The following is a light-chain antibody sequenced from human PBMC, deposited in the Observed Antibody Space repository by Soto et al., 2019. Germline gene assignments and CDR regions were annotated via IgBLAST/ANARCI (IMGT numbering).Light chain of an antibody. CDR1: QSVTYSY. V-gene: IGKV3-20*01. J-gene: IGKJ1*01. CDR2: GAS. CDR3: QDYGSSRT. Sequence: VLTQSPGTLSLSAEDRATLSCRASQSVTYSYLAWYQQKPGQAPRLLIYGASRRATDIPDRFSGSGSETDFTLTITRLEPDDFAVYYCQDYGSSRTFGQGTKV.